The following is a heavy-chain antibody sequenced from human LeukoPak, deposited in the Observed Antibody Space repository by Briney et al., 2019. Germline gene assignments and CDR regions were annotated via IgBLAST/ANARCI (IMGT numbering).Heavy chain of an antibody. Sequence: GGSLRPSCAASGFTFSRYAMSWVRQAPGKGLEWVSAISGSGGSTYYADSVKGRFTISRDNSKNTPYLQMNSLRAEDTAVYYCAKDAQLVRGYFQHWGQGTLVTVSS. CDR1: GFTFSRYA. CDR3: AKDAQLVRGYFQH. D-gene: IGHD6-13*01. CDR2: ISGSGGST. V-gene: IGHV3-23*01. J-gene: IGHJ1*01.